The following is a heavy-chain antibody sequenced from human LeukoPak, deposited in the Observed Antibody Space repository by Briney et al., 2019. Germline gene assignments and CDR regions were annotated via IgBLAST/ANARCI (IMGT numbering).Heavy chain of an antibody. CDR3: ARHSPGLTGYQNWFDP. V-gene: IGHV5-51*01. CDR2: IYPGDSDT. Sequence: NHGESLKISCKGSGYRFTSYWIGWVRQIPGKGLEWMGIIYPGDSDTSYSPSFQGQVTVSADKSITTAYLQWSSLKATDTAMYYCARHSPGLTGYQNWFDPWGQGTLVTVSS. J-gene: IGHJ5*02. CDR1: GYRFTSYW. D-gene: IGHD3-9*01.